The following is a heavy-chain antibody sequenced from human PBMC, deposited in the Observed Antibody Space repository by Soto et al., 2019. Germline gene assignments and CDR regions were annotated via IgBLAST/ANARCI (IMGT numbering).Heavy chain of an antibody. CDR2: TYYSGST. V-gene: IGHV4-39*01. D-gene: IGHD2-2*01. CDR3: GRHRCSRTSCYGDY. CDR1: GGSISSSSYS. Sequence: QLQLQESGPGLVKPSETLSLTCTVSGGSISSSSYSWGWIRQAPGKGLEWIGSTYYSGSTYYNPSLKSRVTISLDTSKNQISLKLSSVTAADTAVYYCGRHRCSRTSCYGDYWGQGTLLTVSS. J-gene: IGHJ4*02.